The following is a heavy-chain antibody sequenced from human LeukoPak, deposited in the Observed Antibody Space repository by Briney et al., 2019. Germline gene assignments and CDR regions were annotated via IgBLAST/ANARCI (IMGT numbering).Heavy chain of an antibody. CDR1: GGSISSHY. D-gene: IGHD6-13*01. J-gene: IGHJ6*03. Sequence: SETLSLTCTVSGGSISSHYWSWIRQPPGKGLEWIGRIYTSGSTNYNPSLKSRVTMSVDTSKNQFSLKLSSVTAADTAVYYCAREPYSSSWYGDYYYYYMDVWGQGTTVTVSS. CDR2: IYTSGST. V-gene: IGHV4-4*07. CDR3: AREPYSSSWYGDYYYYYMDV.